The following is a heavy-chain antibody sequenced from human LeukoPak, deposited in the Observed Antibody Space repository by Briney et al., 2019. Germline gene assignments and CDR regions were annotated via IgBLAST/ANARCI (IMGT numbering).Heavy chain of an antibody. D-gene: IGHD3-22*01. J-gene: IGHJ4*02. V-gene: IGHV3-30*02. CDR1: GFTFSAYG. CDR3: ARADFLYYYDSSGYSYYFDY. CDR2: IQYDGRNT. Sequence: GGSLRLSCAASGFTFSAYGMHWVRQDPGKGLDWVAFIQYDGRNTYYVDSVKGRFTISRDNSKDTLYLQMSSLRPEDTAVYYCARADFLYYYDSSGYSYYFDYWGQGTLVTVSS.